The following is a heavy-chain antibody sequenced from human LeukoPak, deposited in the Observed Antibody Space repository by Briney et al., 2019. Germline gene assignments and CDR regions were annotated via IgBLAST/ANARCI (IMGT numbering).Heavy chain of an antibody. Sequence: SETLSLTCTVSGGSINSYYWSWIRQPPGKGLEWIGYIYYSGTTIYNPSLKSRVTISVDTSKNQFSLKLSSVTAADTAVYFCARAPAGDYFDYWGQGTLVTVSS. J-gene: IGHJ4*02. CDR1: GGSINSYY. V-gene: IGHV4-59*01. D-gene: IGHD2-2*01. CDR2: IYYSGTT. CDR3: ARAPAGDYFDY.